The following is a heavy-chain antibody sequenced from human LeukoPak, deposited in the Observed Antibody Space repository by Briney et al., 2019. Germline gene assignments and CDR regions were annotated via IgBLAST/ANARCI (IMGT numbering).Heavy chain of an antibody. Sequence: VKVSCKASGYTFTSYGISWVRQAPGQGLEWMGWISAYNGNTNYAQKLQGRVTMTTDTSTSTAYMELRSLRSDDTAVYYCARGAADYDSSGFVDYWGQGTLVTVSS. CDR3: ARGAADYDSSGFVDY. J-gene: IGHJ4*02. CDR1: GYTFTSYG. CDR2: ISAYNGNT. D-gene: IGHD3-22*01. V-gene: IGHV1-18*01.